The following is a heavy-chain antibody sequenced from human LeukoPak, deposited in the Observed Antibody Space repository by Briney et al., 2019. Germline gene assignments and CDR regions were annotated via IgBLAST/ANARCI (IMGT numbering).Heavy chain of an antibody. Sequence: PGGSLRLSCAASGFTFSSYGMHWVRQAPGKGLEWVAVISYDGSNKYYADSVKGRFTISRDNSKNTLYLQMNSLRAEDTAIYYCAGILRGAFDIWGQGTMVTVSS. CDR3: AGILRGAFDI. CDR1: GFTFSSYG. CDR2: ISYDGSNK. V-gene: IGHV3-30*03. J-gene: IGHJ3*02.